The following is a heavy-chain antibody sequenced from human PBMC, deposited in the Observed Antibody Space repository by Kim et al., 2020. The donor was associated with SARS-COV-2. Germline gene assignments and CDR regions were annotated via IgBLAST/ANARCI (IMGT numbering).Heavy chain of an antibody. V-gene: IGHV3-9*01. CDR1: GFTFDDYA. CDR3: AKDFTTVTTRWGWSSGFDP. CDR2: ISWNSGSI. J-gene: IGHJ5*02. D-gene: IGHD4-4*01. Sequence: GGSLRLSCAASGFTFDDYAMHWVRQAPGKGLEWVSGISWNSGSIGYADSVKGRFTISRDNAKNSLYLQMNSLRAEDTALYYCAKDFTTVTTRWGWSSGFDPWGQGTLVTVSS.